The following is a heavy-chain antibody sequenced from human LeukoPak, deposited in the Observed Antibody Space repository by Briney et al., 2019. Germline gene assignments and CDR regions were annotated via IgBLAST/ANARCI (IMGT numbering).Heavy chain of an antibody. CDR1: GGSISSYY. CDR2: IYTSGST. D-gene: IGHD2-2*01. J-gene: IGHJ5*02. V-gene: IGHV4-4*07. CDR3: ARGLGYCSSTSCLDELNWFDP. Sequence: SETLSLTCTVSGGSISSYYWSWIRQPAGKGLEWIGRIYTSGSTNYNPSLKSRVTMSVDTSKNQFSLKLSSVTAADTAVYYCARGLGYCSSTSCLDELNWFDPWGQGTLVTVSS.